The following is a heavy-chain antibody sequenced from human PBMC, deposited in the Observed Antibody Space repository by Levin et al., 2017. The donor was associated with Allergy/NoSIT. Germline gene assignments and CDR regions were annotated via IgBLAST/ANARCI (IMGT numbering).Heavy chain of an antibody. CDR2: IDPLDPSGSDT. J-gene: IGHJ4*02. V-gene: IGHV5-10-1*01. D-gene: IGHD2-8*02. Sequence: KVSCKISGYRFTTYWISWLRQMPGKGLEWMGRIDPLDPSGSDTDYSPSFQGRVTISTDRSISTAYLQWSSLKASDTAMYYCATGGTAWYYWGQGTLVTVSS. CDR3: ATGGTAWYY. CDR1: GYRFTTYW.